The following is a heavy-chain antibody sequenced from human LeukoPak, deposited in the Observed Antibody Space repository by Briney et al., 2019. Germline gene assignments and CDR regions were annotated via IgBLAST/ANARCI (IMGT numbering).Heavy chain of an antibody. CDR2: VSGSGGST. J-gene: IGHJ4*02. V-gene: IGHV3-23*01. D-gene: IGHD3-10*01. CDR1: GFTFSSYA. CDR3: AKGHGRSGSSTDY. Sequence: GSLRLSCAASGFTFSSYAMSWVRQAPGKGLEWVSAVSGSGGSTYYADSVKGRFTISRDNSKNTLYLQMNSLRAEDTAVYYCAKGHGRSGSSTDYWGQGTLVTVSS.